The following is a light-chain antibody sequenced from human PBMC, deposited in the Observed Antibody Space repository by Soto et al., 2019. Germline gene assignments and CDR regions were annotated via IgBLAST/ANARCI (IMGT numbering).Light chain of an antibody. Sequence: PGEIATLSCRASQSVSSSYLAWYQQKPGQAPRLLIYGASSRATGTPDRFSGSGSGTDFTLTISRLEPEDFAVYYCQQYGSSPWTFGQGTKVDIK. CDR2: GAS. J-gene: IGKJ1*01. V-gene: IGKV3-20*01. CDR3: QQYGSSPWT. CDR1: QSVSSSY.